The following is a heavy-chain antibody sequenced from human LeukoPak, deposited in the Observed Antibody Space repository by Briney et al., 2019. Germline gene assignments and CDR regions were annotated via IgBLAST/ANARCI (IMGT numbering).Heavy chain of an antibody. CDR1: GFTFSSYA. CDR3: AKDPDYGDYSGWGDWFDP. Sequence: GGSLRLSCAASGFTFSSYAMHWVRQAPGKGLEWVAFIRSDGSNKSYADSVKGRFTISRDNSKNTLYLQMNSLRTEDTAVYYCAKDPDYGDYSGWGDWFDPWGQGTLVTVSS. J-gene: IGHJ5*02. V-gene: IGHV3-30*02. D-gene: IGHD4-17*01. CDR2: IRSDGSNK.